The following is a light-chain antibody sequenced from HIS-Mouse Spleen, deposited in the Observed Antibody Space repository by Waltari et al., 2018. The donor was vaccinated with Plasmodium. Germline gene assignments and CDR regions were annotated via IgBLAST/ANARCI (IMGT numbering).Light chain of an antibody. CDR2: EGS. J-gene: IGLJ2*01. CDR1: SSDVGSYNL. CDR3: CSYAGSSTFVV. V-gene: IGLV2-23*03. Sequence: QSALTQPASVSGSPGQSITISCTGTSSDVGSYNLVSWYQQHPGKAPNLMIYEGSKRPSGVSNRFSGSKSGNTASLTISGLQAEDEADYYGCSYAGSSTFVVFGGGTKLTVL.